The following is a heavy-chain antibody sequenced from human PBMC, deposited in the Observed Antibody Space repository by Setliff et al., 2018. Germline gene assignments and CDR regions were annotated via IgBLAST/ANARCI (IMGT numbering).Heavy chain of an antibody. D-gene: IGHD1-26*01. CDR2: INPSGEST. CDR1: GYTLSTHY. Sequence: ASVKVSCKASGYTLSTHYMHWVRQAPGQGLEWMGLINPSGESTVYAEKFQGRVSMTRDTSTSTAYMEMRSLTSDDTAVYYCARDREGIIVGVPSVWGQGTLVTAPQ. V-gene: IGHV1-46*01. J-gene: IGHJ4*02. CDR3: ARDREGIIVGVPSV.